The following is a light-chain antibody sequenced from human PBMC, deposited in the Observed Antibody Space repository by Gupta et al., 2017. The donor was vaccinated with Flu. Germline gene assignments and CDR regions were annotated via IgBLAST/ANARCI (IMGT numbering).Light chain of an antibody. CDR2: AAS. CDR1: QGVGTH. Sequence: PSSLSASVGDRVTITCRASQGVGTHLAWYQQKPGRAPDLLIYAASTLQSGVPSRFSGSGSGTEFTLTISSRQPADFATYYCQQRVRSPLTFGHGTKVDIK. J-gene: IGKJ3*01. V-gene: IGKV1-9*01. CDR3: QQRVRSPLT.